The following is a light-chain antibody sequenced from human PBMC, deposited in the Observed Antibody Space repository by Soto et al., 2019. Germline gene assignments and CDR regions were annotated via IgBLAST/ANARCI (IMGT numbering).Light chain of an antibody. CDR1: SSNIGSHV. V-gene: IGLV1-44*01. Sequence: QSVLTQPPSASGTLGQRVTISCSGSSSNIGSHVVYWYQQLPGTAPKLLIYNNNQRPSGVPDRFSGSKSGTSASLAISGPQSEDEADYSCAVWDDTLNGWVFGGGTKLPVL. J-gene: IGLJ3*02. CDR2: NNN. CDR3: AVWDDTLNGWV.